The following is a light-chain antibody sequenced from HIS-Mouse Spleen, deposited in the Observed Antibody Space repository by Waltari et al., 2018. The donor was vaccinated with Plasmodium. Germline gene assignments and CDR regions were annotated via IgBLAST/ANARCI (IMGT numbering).Light chain of an antibody. Sequence: EIVMTQSPATLSVSQGERDTISCRASQSVSSNLAWYQQKPGKAPRLLIYGASTRATGIPARFSGSGSGTEFTLTISSLQSEDFAVYYCQQYNNWSFTFGPGTKVDIK. V-gene: IGKV3-15*01. CDR2: GAS. CDR3: QQYNNWSFT. J-gene: IGKJ3*01. CDR1: QSVSSN.